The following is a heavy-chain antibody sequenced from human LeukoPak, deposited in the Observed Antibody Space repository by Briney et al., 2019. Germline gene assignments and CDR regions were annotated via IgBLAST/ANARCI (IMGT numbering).Heavy chain of an antibody. CDR1: GFTFSTYE. CDR2: ISSGGSTI. J-gene: IGHJ4*02. D-gene: IGHD3-22*01. V-gene: IGHV3-48*03. CDR3: ARVRYDSSGYYFFDY. Sequence: GSLRLSCAASGFTFSTYEMNWVRQAPGKGLEWVSYISSGGSTIYYADSVKGRFTISRDNAKNSLFLQMNSLRAEDTAVYYCARVRYDSSGYYFFDYWGQGTLVTVSS.